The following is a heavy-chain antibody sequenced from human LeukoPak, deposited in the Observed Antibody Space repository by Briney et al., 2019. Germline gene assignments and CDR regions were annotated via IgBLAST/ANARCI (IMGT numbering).Heavy chain of an antibody. V-gene: IGHV3-23*01. CDR1: GFTFSNYA. Sequence: GGSLRLSCAASGFTFSNYAMSWVRQAPGKGLEWVSAISGRSSSTYYADSVKGRFTISRDNSKNTLYLQMNSLRAEDTAVYYCARDSRGYSYGYDAFDIWGQGTMVTVSS. D-gene: IGHD5-18*01. CDR3: ARDSRGYSYGYDAFDI. CDR2: ISGRSSST. J-gene: IGHJ3*02.